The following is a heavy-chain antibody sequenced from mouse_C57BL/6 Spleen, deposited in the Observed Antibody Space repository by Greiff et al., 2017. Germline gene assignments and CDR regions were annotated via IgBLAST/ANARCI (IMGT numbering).Heavy chain of an antibody. J-gene: IGHJ2*01. CDR3: ARPHYYGSTYYFDY. V-gene: IGHV1-80*01. D-gene: IGHD1-1*01. Sequence: QVQLQQSGAELVKPGASVKISCKASGYAFSSYWMNWVKQRPGKGLEWIGQIYPGDGDTNYNGKFKGKATLTADKSSSTADMQLSSLTSEDSAVYFCARPHYYGSTYYFDYWGQGTTLTVSS. CDR1: GYAFSSYW. CDR2: IYPGDGDT.